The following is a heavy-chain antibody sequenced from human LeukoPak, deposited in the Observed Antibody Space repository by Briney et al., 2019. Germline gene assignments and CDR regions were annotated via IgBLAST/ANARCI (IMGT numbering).Heavy chain of an antibody. CDR1: GGSISSYY. D-gene: IGHD3-10*01. CDR2: IYTSGST. CDR3: ARGGYYYGSGSYYPFDY. J-gene: IGHJ4*02. V-gene: IGHV4-4*07. Sequence: SETLSLTCTVSGGSISSYYWNWIRQPAGKGLEWIGRIYTSGSTNYNPSLKSRVTMSVDTSKNQFSLKLSSVTAADTAVYYCARGGYYYGSGSYYPFDYWGQGTLVTVSS.